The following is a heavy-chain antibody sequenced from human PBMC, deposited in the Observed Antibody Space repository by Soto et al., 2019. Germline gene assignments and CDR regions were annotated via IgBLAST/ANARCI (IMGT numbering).Heavy chain of an antibody. V-gene: IGHV5-10-1*01. CDR3: ARHLYDPDRRTTFQYYFDS. CDR1: GYSFAGYW. D-gene: IGHD1-26*01. J-gene: IGHJ4*02. Sequence: GESLKISCKGSGYSFAGYWITWVRQKPGKGLEWMGRIDPSDSQTYYSPSFRGHVTISVTKSITTVFLQWSSLRASDTAMYYCARHLYDPDRRTTFQYYFDSWGQRPPSIVSS. CDR2: IDPSDSQT.